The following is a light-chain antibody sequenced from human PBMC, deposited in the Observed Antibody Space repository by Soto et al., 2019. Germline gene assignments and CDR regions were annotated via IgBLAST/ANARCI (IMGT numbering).Light chain of an antibody. Sequence: EIVVTQSPATLSVSPGERVTLSCRASQSVSSSLAWYQQRPGQAPRLLIYDTSTRAAGISARFSGSGSGTEFTLTISSLQSEDLEVYYCQQYSDWPRTFGQGTKVDI. CDR1: QSVSSS. CDR2: DTS. V-gene: IGKV3-15*01. CDR3: QQYSDWPRT. J-gene: IGKJ1*01.